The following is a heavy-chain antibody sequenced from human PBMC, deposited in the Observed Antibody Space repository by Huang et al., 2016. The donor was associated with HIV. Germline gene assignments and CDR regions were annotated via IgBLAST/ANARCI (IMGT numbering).Heavy chain of an antibody. CDR1: GFTFSNYA. D-gene: IGHD5-12*01. CDR2: ISGSSGTI. V-gene: IGHV3-23*01. Sequence: EVQLWESGGTLVQPGGSLRLSCGAFGFTFSNYALSWVRQAAGKGLEWVSFISGSSGTIYYGDSEKGRFTISRDNVKKTVYLQMNSLRVEDAAVYYCAKDRGDGYSGYDYDYWGQGTLVTVSS. J-gene: IGHJ4*02. CDR3: AKDRGDGYSGYDYDY.